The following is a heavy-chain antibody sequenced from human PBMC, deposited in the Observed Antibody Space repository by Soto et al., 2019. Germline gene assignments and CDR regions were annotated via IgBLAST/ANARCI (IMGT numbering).Heavy chain of an antibody. CDR3: ARVRYY. CDR2: MYHSGST. D-gene: IGHD3-3*01. V-gene: IGHV4-30-2*01. J-gene: IGHJ4*02. Sequence: QLQLQESGSGRVKPSQTLSLTCAVSGGSISSGGYSWSWIRQPPGQGLEWIGYMYHSGSTYYNPSLKSRLIISIDRSKNQFCLKLSSVTVADTSVYYCARVRYYWGRGILVSGSS. CDR1: GGSISSGGYS.